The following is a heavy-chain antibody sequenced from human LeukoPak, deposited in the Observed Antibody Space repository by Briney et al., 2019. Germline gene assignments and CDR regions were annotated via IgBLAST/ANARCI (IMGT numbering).Heavy chain of an antibody. CDR3: ARDAGGYGMDV. J-gene: IGHJ6*02. Sequence: GGSLRLSCSASGFTFSSYAMHWVRQAPGKGLEYVSAISSNGGSTYYADSVKGRFTISRDNSKNTLYLQMNSLRAEDTAVYYCARDAGGYGMDVWGQGTTVTVSS. CDR2: ISSNGGST. V-gene: IGHV3-64*04. CDR1: GFTFSSYA. D-gene: IGHD2-8*02.